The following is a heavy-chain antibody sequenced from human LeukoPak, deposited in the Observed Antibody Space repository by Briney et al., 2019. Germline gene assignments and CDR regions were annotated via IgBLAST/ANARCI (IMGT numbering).Heavy chain of an antibody. CDR1: GGSIRNYY. V-gene: IGHV4-59*01. Sequence: LETLSLTCTVSGGSIRNYYWSWIRQPPGKGLEWIGFIYYSGSTNYNPSLKSRVTISVDTSKNQFSLKLSSVTAADTAVYYCARDHGYGSYYGMDVWGQGTTVTVSS. CDR2: IYYSGST. J-gene: IGHJ6*02. D-gene: IGHD3-10*01. CDR3: ARDHGYGSYYGMDV.